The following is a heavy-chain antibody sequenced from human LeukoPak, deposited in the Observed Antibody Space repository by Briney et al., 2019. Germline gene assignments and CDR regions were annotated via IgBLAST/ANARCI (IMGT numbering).Heavy chain of an antibody. J-gene: IGHJ3*01. D-gene: IGHD2-2*01. CDR2: IYSSGST. CDR3: ARGGYCTGNSCYPDAFDL. CDR1: GGSISPYY. V-gene: IGHV4-59*01. Sequence: PSETLSLTCTVSGGSISPYYWSWIRQPPGKGLEWMWYIYSSGSTKYNPSLKSRVTISVDTSKNQYSLNLSSVTAADTAVYYCARGGYCTGNSCYPDAFDLWGQGTMVTVSS.